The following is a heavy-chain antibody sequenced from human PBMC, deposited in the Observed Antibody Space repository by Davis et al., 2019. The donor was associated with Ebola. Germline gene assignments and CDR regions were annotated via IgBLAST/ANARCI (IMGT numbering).Heavy chain of an antibody. V-gene: IGHV1-2*06. CDR2: INPNSGGT. Sequence: ASVKVSCKASGYTFTSYDINWVRPAPGQGLEWMGRINPNSGGTNYEQKFQGRVTMTRDTSIRTAYMEVSRLTSDDAAVYYCAIEYGRSSVGYFFDYWGQGTLVTVSS. D-gene: IGHD6-6*01. J-gene: IGHJ4*02. CDR1: GYTFTSYD. CDR3: AIEYGRSSVGYFFDY.